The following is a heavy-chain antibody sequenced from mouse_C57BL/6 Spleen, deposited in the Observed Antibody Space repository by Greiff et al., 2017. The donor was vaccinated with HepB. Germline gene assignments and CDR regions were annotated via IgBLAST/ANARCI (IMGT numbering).Heavy chain of an antibody. J-gene: IGHJ3*01. Sequence: QVQLQQPGAELVKPGASVKLSCKASGYTFTSYWMHWVKQRPGQGLEWIGMIHPNSGSTNYNEKFKSKATLTVDKSSSTAYMQLSSLTSEDSAVYYCACYYYGPAWFAYWGQGTLVTVSA. CDR3: ACYYYGPAWFAY. D-gene: IGHD1-1*01. CDR1: GYTFTSYW. V-gene: IGHV1-64*01. CDR2: IHPNSGST.